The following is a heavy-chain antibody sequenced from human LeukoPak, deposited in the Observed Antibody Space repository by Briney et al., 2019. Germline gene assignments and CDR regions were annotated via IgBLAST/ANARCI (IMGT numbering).Heavy chain of an antibody. CDR1: GGTFSSYA. CDR2: IIPIFGTA. J-gene: IGHJ4*02. CDR3: ARDYYDSSGYLRQFDY. D-gene: IGHD3-22*01. Sequence: SVKVSCKASGGTFSSYAISWVRQDPGQGLEWMGGIIPIFGTANYAQKFQGRVTITTDESTSTAYMELSSLRSEDTAVYYCARDYYDSSGYLRQFDYWGQGTLVTVSS. V-gene: IGHV1-69*05.